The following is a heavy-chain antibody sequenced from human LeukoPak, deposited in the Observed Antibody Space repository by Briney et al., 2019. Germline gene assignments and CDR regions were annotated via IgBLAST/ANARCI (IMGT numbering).Heavy chain of an antibody. V-gene: IGHV3-7*01. D-gene: IGHD2-8*01. CDR1: GFTFSSYW. CDR3: ARDRANGMSDY. CDR2: IKQDGSEK. Sequence: GGSLRLTCAASGFTFSSYWMSWVRQAPGKGLEWVANIKQDGSEKYYVDSVKGRFTISRDNAKNSLYLQMNSLRAEDTAVYYCARDRANGMSDYWGQGTLVSVSS. J-gene: IGHJ4*02.